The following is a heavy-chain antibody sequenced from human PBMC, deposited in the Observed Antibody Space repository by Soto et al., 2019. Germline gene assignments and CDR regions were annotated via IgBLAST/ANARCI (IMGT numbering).Heavy chain of an antibody. D-gene: IGHD6-6*01. J-gene: IGHJ6*02. CDR3: ARAPSSIAARRDYYYYGMDV. CDR2: IFSNDEK. Sequence: QVTLKESGPVLVKPTETLTLTCTVSGFSLSNARMGVSWIRQPPGKALEWLAHIFSNDEKSYSTSLKSRLTISKDTSKSQVVVIMTSMDPVDTATYYCARAPSSIAARRDYYYYGMDVWGQGTTVTVSS. CDR1: GFSLSNARMG. V-gene: IGHV2-26*01.